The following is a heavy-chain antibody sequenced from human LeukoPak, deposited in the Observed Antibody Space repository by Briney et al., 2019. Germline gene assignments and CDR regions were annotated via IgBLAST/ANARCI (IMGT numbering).Heavy chain of an antibody. CDR1: GYTFTSYG. CDR3: ARDSMAVALDY. CDR2: ISAYNVNT. V-gene: IGHV1-18*01. D-gene: IGHD6-19*01. J-gene: IGHJ4*02. Sequence: GASVKVSCKASGYTFTSYGISWVRQAPGQALEWMGGISAYNVNTNYLQMLQGRVTMTTDTSTSTAYMELKSLRSDDTAVYYCARDSMAVALDYWGQGTLVTVCS.